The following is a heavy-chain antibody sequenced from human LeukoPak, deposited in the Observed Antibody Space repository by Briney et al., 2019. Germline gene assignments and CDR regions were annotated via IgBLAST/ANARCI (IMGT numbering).Heavy chain of an antibody. Sequence: SETLSLTCTVAGGSISSYYWSWIRQPPGKGLEWIGYIYYSGSTNYNPSLKSRVTISVDTSKNQFSLKLSSVTAADTAVYYCASENRRGYFDYLGQGTLVTVSS. D-gene: IGHD1-14*01. CDR2: IYYSGST. V-gene: IGHV4-59*01. J-gene: IGHJ4*02. CDR3: ASENRRGYFDY. CDR1: GGSISSYY.